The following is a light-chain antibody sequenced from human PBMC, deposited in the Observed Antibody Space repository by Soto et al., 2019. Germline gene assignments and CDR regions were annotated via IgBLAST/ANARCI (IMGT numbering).Light chain of an antibody. V-gene: IGLV2-14*01. Sequence: QSALTQPASVSGSPGQSITISCTGTSSDVGTYNYVSWYQRHPGKTSQLMIYEVYNRHSGVSNRFSGSKFGNTASLTISGLQAEDEADYYCSSYTRSSTYVFGTGSKVTVL. CDR1: SSDVGTYNY. J-gene: IGLJ1*01. CDR3: SSYTRSSTYV. CDR2: EVY.